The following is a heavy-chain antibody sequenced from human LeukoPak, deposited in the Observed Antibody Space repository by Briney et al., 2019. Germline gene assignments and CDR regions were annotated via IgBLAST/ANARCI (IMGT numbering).Heavy chain of an antibody. Sequence: GASVKVSCKASGYTFTGYCIHWVRQAPGQGLEWMGWINPNSGGTNYAQKFQGRVTMTRDTSISTAYMELSSLRSDDTAVYYCARDYSSGSFQPFDYWGQGTLVTVSS. V-gene: IGHV1-2*02. CDR2: INPNSGGT. CDR1: GYTFTGYC. CDR3: ARDYSSGSFQPFDY. J-gene: IGHJ4*02. D-gene: IGHD6-19*01.